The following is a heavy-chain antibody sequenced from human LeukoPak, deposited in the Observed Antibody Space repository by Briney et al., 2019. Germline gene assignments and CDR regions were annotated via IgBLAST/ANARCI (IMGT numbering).Heavy chain of an antibody. J-gene: IGHJ6*03. CDR1: DDSITMYY. CDR3: ARGRVSSSTWYSTYYYYFYMDV. V-gene: IGHV4-59*01. D-gene: IGHD1-1*01. CDR2: VDHTGST. Sequence: SETLSLTCSVSDDSITMYYWTWIRQPPGKGLEWIGYVDHTGSTNFNPSLNGRVSISRDTTKNLFSLRLRSVTAADTAVYFCARGRVSSSTWYSTYYYYFYMDVWGKGATVTISS.